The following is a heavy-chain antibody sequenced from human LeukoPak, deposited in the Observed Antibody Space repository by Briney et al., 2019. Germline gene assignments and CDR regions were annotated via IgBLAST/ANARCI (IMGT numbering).Heavy chain of an antibody. D-gene: IGHD2-21*02. V-gene: IGHV4-38-2*02. CDR3: AREVPRNVVVTEFFDY. J-gene: IGHJ4*02. CDR1: GYSISSGYY. CDR2: IYHSGST. Sequence: PETLSLTCTVSGYSISSGYYWGWIRQPPGKGLEWIGSIYHSGSTYYNPSLKSRVTISVDTSKNQFSLKLSSVTAADTAVYYCAREVPRNVVVTEFFDYWGQGTLVTVSS.